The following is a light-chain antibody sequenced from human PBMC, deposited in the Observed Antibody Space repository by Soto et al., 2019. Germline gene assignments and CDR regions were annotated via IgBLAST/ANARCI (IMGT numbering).Light chain of an antibody. Sequence: QSALTQPASVSGSPGQSITISCTGTSSDVGNYNLVSWYQQHPGKAPKLMIYEGSRRPSGVSNRFSGSKSGNAASLTISGLQAEDEADYYCCSYASDGTYVFGSGTKVTVL. J-gene: IGLJ1*01. V-gene: IGLV2-23*01. CDR2: EGS. CDR1: SSDVGNYNL. CDR3: CSYASDGTYV.